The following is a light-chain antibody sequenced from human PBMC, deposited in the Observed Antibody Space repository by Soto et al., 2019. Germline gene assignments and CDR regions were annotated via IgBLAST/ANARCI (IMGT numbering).Light chain of an antibody. CDR3: AAWDDSLNGYA. J-gene: IGLJ1*01. V-gene: IGLV1-44*01. Sequence: QSVLTQPPSASGTPGQRVTISCSGSSSNIGINVLSWYQQLPGAAPKLLIYSNDQRPSGVPDRFSGSKSGTSASLAISGLQYEDEADYYCAAWDDSLNGYAFGPGTKVTVL. CDR2: SND. CDR1: SSNIGINV.